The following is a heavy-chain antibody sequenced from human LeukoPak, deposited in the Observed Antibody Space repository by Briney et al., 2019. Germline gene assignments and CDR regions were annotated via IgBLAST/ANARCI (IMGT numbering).Heavy chain of an antibody. CDR2: ISSSGSTI. V-gene: IGHV3-48*03. D-gene: IGHD3-10*01. J-gene: IGHJ4*02. CDR3: ARDGAYYYGEKFDY. Sequence: GSLRLSCAASGFTFSSYEMNWVRPAPGKGLEWVSYISSSGSTIYYSDSVKGRFTISRDNAKNSLYLQMNSLRAEDTAVYYCARDGAYYYGEKFDYWGQGTLVTVSS. CDR1: GFTFSSYE.